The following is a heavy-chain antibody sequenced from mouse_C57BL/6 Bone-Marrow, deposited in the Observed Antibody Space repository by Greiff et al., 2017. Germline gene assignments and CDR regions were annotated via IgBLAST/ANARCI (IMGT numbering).Heavy chain of an antibody. CDR3: TTVHYYGSSHWYFDV. J-gene: IGHJ1*03. CDR2: IDPENGDT. D-gene: IGHD1-1*01. CDR1: GFNIKDAY. Sequence: EVQLVESGAELVRPGASVKLSCTASGFNIKDAYMHWVKQRPEQGLEWIGWIDPENGDTEYASKFQGKATITADTSSNTAYLQLSSLTSEDTAVYYCTTVHYYGSSHWYFDVWGTGTTVTVSS. V-gene: IGHV14-4*01.